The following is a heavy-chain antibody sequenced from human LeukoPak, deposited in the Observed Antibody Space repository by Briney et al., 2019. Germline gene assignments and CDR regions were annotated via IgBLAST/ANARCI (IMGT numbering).Heavy chain of an antibody. CDR3: ARVQGFGETLDY. CDR1: GYSFTSYW. D-gene: IGHD3-10*01. J-gene: IGHJ4*02. CDR2: IYPGDSDT. Sequence: GASLQISSKGSGYSFTSYWIGWVRQMPGKGLGWLGIIYPGDSDTRYSPSFQGQVTISADKSISTAYLQWSSLKASDTAMYYCARVQGFGETLDYWGQGTLVTVSS. V-gene: IGHV5-51*01.